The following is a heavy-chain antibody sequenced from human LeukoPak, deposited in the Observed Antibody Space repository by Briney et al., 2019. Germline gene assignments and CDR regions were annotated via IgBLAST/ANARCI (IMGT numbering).Heavy chain of an antibody. Sequence: GASVKVSCKASGGTFSSYAISWVRQAPGQGLEWMGRIIPILGIANYAQKFQGRATITADKSTSTAYMELSSLRSEDTAEYYCARGGEDYDSSGYPYWGQGTLVTVSS. D-gene: IGHD3-22*01. V-gene: IGHV1-69*04. CDR1: GGTFSSYA. CDR3: ARGGEDYDSSGYPY. J-gene: IGHJ4*02. CDR2: IIPILGIA.